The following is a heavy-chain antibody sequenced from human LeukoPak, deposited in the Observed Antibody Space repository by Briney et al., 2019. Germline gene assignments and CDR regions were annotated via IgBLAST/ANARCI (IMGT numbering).Heavy chain of an antibody. CDR3: AKGRKDFDTNLGPFDS. J-gene: IGHJ4*02. CDR2: VHDSAGT. CDR1: GGSINKYY. Sequence: SETLSLTCTVSGGSINKYYWSWIRQSPGKGLEWLGYVHDSAGTIYNPSLKSRVTISVGTSKTQFSLKVTSVTTADTAVYYCAKGRKDFDTNLGPFDSWGQGILVTVSS. D-gene: IGHD3-9*01. V-gene: IGHV4-59*01.